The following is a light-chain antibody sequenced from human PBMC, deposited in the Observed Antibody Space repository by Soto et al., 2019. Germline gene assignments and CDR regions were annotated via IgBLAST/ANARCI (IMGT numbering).Light chain of an antibody. Sequence: QSVLAQPPSASVTPGQRVTISCSGSSSNIGGNPVNWYRQLPGTAPKLLIYTNNQRPSGVPDRFSGSKSGTSASLAISGLQSEDEADYYCAAWDDSQNGYVFGTGTKVTVL. CDR2: TNN. V-gene: IGLV1-44*01. CDR1: SSNIGGNP. J-gene: IGLJ1*01. CDR3: AAWDDSQNGYV.